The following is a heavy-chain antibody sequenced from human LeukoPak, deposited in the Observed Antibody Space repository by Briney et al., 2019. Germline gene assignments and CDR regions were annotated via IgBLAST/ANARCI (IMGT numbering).Heavy chain of an antibody. CDR3: ARYYTVTTTFDI. Sequence: ASVKVSCKASGYTFTSYYMHWVRQAPGQGLEWMGIINPSGGSTSYAQKFQGRVTITADKSTSTAYMELSSLRYEDTVVYYCARYYTVTTTFDIWGQGTMVTVSS. V-gene: IGHV1-46*01. CDR1: GYTFTSYY. D-gene: IGHD4-17*01. CDR2: INPSGGST. J-gene: IGHJ3*02.